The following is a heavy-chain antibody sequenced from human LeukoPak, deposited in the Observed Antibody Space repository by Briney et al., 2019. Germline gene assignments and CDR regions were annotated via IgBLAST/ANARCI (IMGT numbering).Heavy chain of an antibody. Sequence: GGSLRLSCAASGFTFSSYGMHWVRQAPGKGPEWVAVISYDGSNKYYADSVKGRFTISRDNSKNTLYLQMNSLRAEDTAVYYCAKEDGGVLTGYEPPNFDYWGQGTLVTVSS. J-gene: IGHJ4*02. CDR3: AKEDGGVLTGYEPPNFDY. CDR2: ISYDGSNK. V-gene: IGHV3-30*18. D-gene: IGHD3-9*01. CDR1: GFTFSSYG.